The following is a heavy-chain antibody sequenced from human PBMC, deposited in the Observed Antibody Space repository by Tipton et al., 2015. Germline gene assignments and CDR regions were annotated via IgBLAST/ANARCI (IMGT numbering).Heavy chain of an antibody. V-gene: IGHV1-2*02. J-gene: IGHJ4*02. D-gene: IGHD1-1*01. CDR2: INPNTGDT. CDR1: GYTFTGYY. CDR3: ARDVQLERRGAFDY. Sequence: VQLVQSGAEVKKPGASVKVSCKASGYTFTGYYLHWVRQAPGHGLEWMGWINPNTGDTNFAQKFQGRVTMTRDTSISTAYMDLSRLRSDDTAVFYCARDVQLERRGAFDYWGQGTLVTVSS.